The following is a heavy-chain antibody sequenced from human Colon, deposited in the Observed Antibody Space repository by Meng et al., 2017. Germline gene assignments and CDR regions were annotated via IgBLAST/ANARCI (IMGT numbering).Heavy chain of an antibody. J-gene: IGHJ3*01. CDR1: GFTFSSHW. Sequence: GESLKISCAASGFTFSSHWMSWVRQAPGKGLEWVANIKYDGSEKYYVDSVTGRFTISRDNDKNSLYLQMNSLRTEDTSVYYCASRPYSSGWYGAFGVWGQGTRVTGSS. CDR2: IKYDGSEK. CDR3: ASRPYSSGWYGAFGV. D-gene: IGHD6-19*01. V-gene: IGHV3-7*01.